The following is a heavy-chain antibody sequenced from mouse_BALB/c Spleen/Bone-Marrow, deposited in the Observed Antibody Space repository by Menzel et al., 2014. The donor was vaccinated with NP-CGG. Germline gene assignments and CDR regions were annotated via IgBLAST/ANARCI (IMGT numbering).Heavy chain of an antibody. Sequence: VQLKESGGGLVQPGGSRKLSCAASGFTFSSFGMHWVRQAPEKGLEWVAYISSGSRTIYYADTVKGRFTISRDNPKNTLFLQTTGLRSEDTAMYYCTRGGNWEDFDYWGQGTTLTVSS. CDR1: GFTFSSFG. V-gene: IGHV5-17*02. J-gene: IGHJ2*01. CDR2: ISSGSRTI. D-gene: IGHD4-1*01. CDR3: TRGGNWEDFDY.